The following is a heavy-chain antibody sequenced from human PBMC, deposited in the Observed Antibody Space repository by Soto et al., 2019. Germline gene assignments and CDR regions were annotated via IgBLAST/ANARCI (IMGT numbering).Heavy chain of an antibody. CDR3: ARLGVVSRGYYYYYYMDV. CDR2: IYYSGST. CDR1: GGSISSYC. D-gene: IGHD2-8*01. V-gene: IGHV4-59*08. Sequence: SETLSLTCTVSGGSISSYCWSWIRQPPGKGLEWIGYIYYSGSTNYNPSLKSRVTISVDTSKNQFSLKLSSVTAADTAVYYCARLGVVSRGYYYYYYMDVWGKGTTVTVSS. J-gene: IGHJ6*03.